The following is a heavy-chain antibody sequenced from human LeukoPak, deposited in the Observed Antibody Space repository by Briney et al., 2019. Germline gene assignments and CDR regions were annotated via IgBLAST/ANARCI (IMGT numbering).Heavy chain of an antibody. J-gene: IGHJ4*02. CDR2: ISSSSSTI. V-gene: IGHV3-48*01. CDR1: GFTFSSYS. Sequence: GGSLRLSCAASGFTFSSYSMNWVRQAPGKGLEWVSYISSSSSTIYYADSVKGRFTISRDNAKNSLYPQMNSLRAEDTAVYYCARGTQDYYDILTGYYPLDYWGQGTLVTVSS. CDR3: ARGTQDYYDILTGYYPLDY. D-gene: IGHD3-9*01.